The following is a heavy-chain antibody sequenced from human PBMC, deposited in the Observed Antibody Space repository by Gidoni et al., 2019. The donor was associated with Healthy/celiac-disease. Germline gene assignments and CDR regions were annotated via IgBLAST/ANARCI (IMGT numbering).Heavy chain of an antibody. Sequence: QVQLVESGGGVVQPGRSLRLSCAASGFTFSSYAMHWVRQAPGKGLEWVAVISYDGSNKYYADSVKGRFTISRDNSKNTLYLQMNSLRAEDTAVYYCARGHYDSSGYYFSADYWGQGTLVTVSS. CDR1: GFTFSSYA. CDR3: ARGHYDSSGYYFSADY. CDR2: ISYDGSNK. D-gene: IGHD3-22*01. J-gene: IGHJ4*02. V-gene: IGHV3-30-3*01.